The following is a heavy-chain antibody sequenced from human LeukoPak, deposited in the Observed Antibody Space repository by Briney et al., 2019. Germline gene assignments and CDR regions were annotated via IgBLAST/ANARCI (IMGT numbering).Heavy chain of an antibody. J-gene: IGHJ4*02. D-gene: IGHD1-1*01. CDR3: TRWPKDGTPFDY. Sequence: GGSLRLSCAASGLTFSGSAIYWVRQASGKGLEWVGRIRSKPNNYATAYAASVKGRFTISRDESKNTAYLQMNSLTVEDTAVYYCTRWPKDGTPFDYWGQGTLVTVSS. V-gene: IGHV3-73*01. CDR1: GLTFSGSA. CDR2: IRSKPNNYAT.